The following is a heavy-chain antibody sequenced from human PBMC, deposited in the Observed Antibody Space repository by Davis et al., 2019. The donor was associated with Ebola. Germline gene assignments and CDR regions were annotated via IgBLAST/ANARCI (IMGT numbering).Heavy chain of an antibody. CDR3: ARTIVASPFDI. D-gene: IGHD2-15*01. J-gene: IGHJ3*02. CDR1: GYTFTGYY. Sequence: AASVKVSCKASGYTFTGYYMHWVRQAPGQGLEWMGWINPNSGGTNYAQKFQGWVTMTRDTSISTAYMELSRLRSDDTAVYYCARTIVASPFDIWGQGTMVTVSS. CDR2: INPNSGGT. V-gene: IGHV1-2*04.